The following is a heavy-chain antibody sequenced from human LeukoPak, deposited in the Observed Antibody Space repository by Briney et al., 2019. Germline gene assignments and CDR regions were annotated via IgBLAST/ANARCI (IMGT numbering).Heavy chain of an antibody. Sequence: GGSLRLSCAATGFTFSSYSMNWVRQAPGKGLEWVSSISSSSSYIYYADSVKGRFTISRDNAKNSLYLQMNSLRAEDTAVYYCARGSEWVVVAANGFDYWGQGTLVTVSS. CDR2: ISSSSSYI. D-gene: IGHD2-15*01. CDR3: ARGSEWVVVAANGFDY. CDR1: GFTFSSYS. V-gene: IGHV3-21*01. J-gene: IGHJ4*02.